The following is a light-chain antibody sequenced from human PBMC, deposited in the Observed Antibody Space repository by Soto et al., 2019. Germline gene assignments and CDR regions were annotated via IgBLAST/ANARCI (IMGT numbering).Light chain of an antibody. CDR2: LEGSGSY. V-gene: IGLV4-60*03. CDR3: ETWGSNTRV. J-gene: IGLJ3*02. Sequence: QLVLTQSSSASASLGSSVKLTCTLSSGHSSYIIAWHQQQPGKAPRYLMRLEGSGSYNKGSGVPDRFSGSSSGADRYLTISNLQSEDEADYYCETWGSNTRVFGGGTKRTVL. CDR1: SGHSSYI.